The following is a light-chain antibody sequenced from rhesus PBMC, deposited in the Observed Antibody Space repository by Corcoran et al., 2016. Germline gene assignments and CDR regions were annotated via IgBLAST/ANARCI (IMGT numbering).Light chain of an antibody. V-gene: IGKV1-22*01. CDR3: QQYSSSPSK. Sequence: DIQMTQSPSSLSASVGDTVTITCRASQGISNNLAWYQQKPGKVPKLLISYASTLQSGVPSRFSGSGSGTDFTLTSSSLQFEDFATSYCQQYSSSPSKFGQGTKVETK. CDR1: QGISNN. CDR2: YAS. J-gene: IGKJ2*01.